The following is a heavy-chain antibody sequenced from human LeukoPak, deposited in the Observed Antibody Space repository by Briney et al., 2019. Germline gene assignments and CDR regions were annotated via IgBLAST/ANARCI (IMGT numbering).Heavy chain of an antibody. D-gene: IGHD3-22*01. CDR3: ARQMWDYYDSSGPNWFDP. J-gene: IGHJ5*02. CDR1: GYTFTGYY. CDR2: ISAYNGNT. Sequence: ASVNVSCKASGYTFTGYYMHWVRQAPGQGLEWMGWISAYNGNTNYAQKLQGRVTMTTDTSTSTAYMELRSLRSDDTAVYYCARQMWDYYDSSGPNWFDPWGQGTLVTVSS. V-gene: IGHV1-18*04.